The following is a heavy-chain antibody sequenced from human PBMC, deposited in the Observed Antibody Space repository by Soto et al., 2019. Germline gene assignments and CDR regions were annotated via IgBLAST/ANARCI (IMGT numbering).Heavy chain of an antibody. CDR3: AKDYGSGSPYWYFDL. CDR2: ISWNSGSI. CDR1: GFTLDDYA. J-gene: IGHJ2*01. V-gene: IGHV3-9*01. Sequence: EVPLVESGGGLVQPGRSLRLSCAAAGFTLDDYAMHWVRQAPGKGLEWVSGISWNSGSIGYADSVKGRFTISRDNAKNSLYLQMNSLRAEDTALYYCAKDYGSGSPYWYFDLWGRGTLVTVSS. D-gene: IGHD6-19*01.